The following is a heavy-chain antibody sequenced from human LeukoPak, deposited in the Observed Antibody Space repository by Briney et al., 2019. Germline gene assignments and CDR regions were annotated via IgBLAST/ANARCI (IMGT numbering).Heavy chain of an antibody. D-gene: IGHD6-19*01. Sequence: ASVKVSCKVSGYTLTELSMHWVRQAPGKGLEWMGGFDPEDGETIYAQKFQGRVTMTEDTSTDTAYMELSSLRSEDTAVYYCATAGYSSGWYSMGGYCDYWGQGTLVTVSS. V-gene: IGHV1-24*01. CDR1: GYTLTELS. CDR3: ATAGYSSGWYSMGGYCDY. CDR2: FDPEDGET. J-gene: IGHJ4*02.